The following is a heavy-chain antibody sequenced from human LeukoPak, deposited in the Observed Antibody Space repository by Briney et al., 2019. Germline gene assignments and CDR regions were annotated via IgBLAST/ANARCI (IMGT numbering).Heavy chain of an antibody. CDR2: IKSKTNGGAT. CDR1: GFTFINAW. D-gene: IGHD3-10*01. Sequence: GGSLRLSCAASGFTFINAWMNWVRQAPGKGLEWVGRIKSKTNGGATDYAAVVKGRFTISRDDSKNTLYLQMNSLKTEDTAVYFCVTDLGSGRRNDAFDIWGQGTMVTVSS. J-gene: IGHJ3*02. V-gene: IGHV3-15*07. CDR3: VTDLGSGRRNDAFDI.